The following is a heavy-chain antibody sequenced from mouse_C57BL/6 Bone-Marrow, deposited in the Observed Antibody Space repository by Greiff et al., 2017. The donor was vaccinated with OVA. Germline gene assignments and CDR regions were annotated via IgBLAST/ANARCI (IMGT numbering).Heavy chain of an antibody. CDR2: IYPYNDGT. Sequence: EVQLQQSGPELVKPGASVKISCKASGSTFTSYVMPWVNQEPGQGLEWIGYIYPYNDGTKYNEKFKGTATLTSDKSSSTAYMELSSLTSEDSAVYYCARAGDGSWFAYWGQGTLVTVSA. D-gene: IGHD2-3*01. V-gene: IGHV1-14*01. J-gene: IGHJ3*01. CDR1: GSTFTSYV. CDR3: ARAGDGSWFAY.